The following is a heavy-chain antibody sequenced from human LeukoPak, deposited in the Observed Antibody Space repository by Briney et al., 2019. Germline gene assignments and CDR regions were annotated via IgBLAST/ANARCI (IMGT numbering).Heavy chain of an antibody. V-gene: IGHV3-74*01. CDR1: GFTFSSYW. CDR2: IKSDGSST. Sequence: GGSLRLSCAVSGFTFSSYWMHWLRQTPGKGLVWVSRIKSDGSSTSHADSVKGRFTISRDNAKNTLYLQMNSLRGEDTAVYYCASGRWSDYLDYWGQGTLVTVSS. CDR3: ASGRWSDYLDY. J-gene: IGHJ4*02. D-gene: IGHD3-3*01.